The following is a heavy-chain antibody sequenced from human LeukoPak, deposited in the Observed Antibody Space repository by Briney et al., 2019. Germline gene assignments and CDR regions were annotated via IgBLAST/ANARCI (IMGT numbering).Heavy chain of an antibody. CDR3: AKVWVDAFDI. D-gene: IGHD1-26*01. CDR1: GGSFSGYY. Sequence: SETLSLTCAVYGGSFSGYYWSWIRRPPGKGLEWIGEINHSGSTNYNPSLKSRVTISVDTSKNQFSLKLSSVTAADTAVYYCAKVWVDAFDIWGQGTMVTVSS. V-gene: IGHV4-34*01. J-gene: IGHJ3*02. CDR2: INHSGST.